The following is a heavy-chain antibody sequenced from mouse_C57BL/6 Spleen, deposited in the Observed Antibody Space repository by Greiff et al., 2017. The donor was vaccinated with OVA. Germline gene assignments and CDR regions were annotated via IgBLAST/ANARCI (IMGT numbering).Heavy chain of an antibody. CDR1: GFTFSDYG. CDR3: VRRYYYGSSYRYFDV. CDR2: ISSGSSTI. Sequence: EVQLVESGGGLVKPGGSLKLSCAASGFTFSDYGMHWVRQATEKGLEWVAYISSGSSTIYYADTVKGRFTISRDNAKNTLFLQMTSLRSEDTAMYYCVRRYYYGSSYRYFDVWGTGTTVTVSS. D-gene: IGHD1-1*01. J-gene: IGHJ1*03. V-gene: IGHV5-17*01.